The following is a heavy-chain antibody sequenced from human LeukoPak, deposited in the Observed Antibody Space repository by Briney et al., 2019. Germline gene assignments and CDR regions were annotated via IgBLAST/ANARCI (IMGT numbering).Heavy chain of an antibody. CDR2: MNPNSGNT. V-gene: IGHV1-8*01. CDR3: ARVRRKSPGTTSWFDP. Sequence: ASVKVSCKASGYTFTSYDINWVRQATGQGLEWMGWMNPNSGNTGYAQTFQGRVTMTRNTSISTAYMELSSLRSEDTAVYYCARVRRKSPGTTSWFDPWGQGTLVTVSS. J-gene: IGHJ5*02. D-gene: IGHD1-7*01. CDR1: GYTFTSYD.